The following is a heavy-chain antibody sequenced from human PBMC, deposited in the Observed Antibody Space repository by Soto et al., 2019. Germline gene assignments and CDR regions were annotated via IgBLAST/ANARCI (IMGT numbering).Heavy chain of an antibody. CDR2: ISGSGGST. D-gene: IGHD5-18*01. J-gene: IGHJ4*02. Sequence: GGSLRLSCAASGFTFSGYAMSWVRQAPGKGLEWVSAISGSGGSTYYADSVKGRFTISRDNSKNTLNLQMNSLRAEDTAVYYCAKAISSYDFDYWGQGTLVTVSS. V-gene: IGHV3-23*01. CDR1: GFTFSGYA. CDR3: AKAISSYDFDY.